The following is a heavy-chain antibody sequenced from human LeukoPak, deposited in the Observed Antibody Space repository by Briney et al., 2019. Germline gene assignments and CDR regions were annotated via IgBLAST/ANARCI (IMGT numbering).Heavy chain of an antibody. CDR1: GGTFSDYA. J-gene: IGHJ6*04. D-gene: IGHD3-3*01. CDR3: AGIPVFGVVLHQEQV. V-gene: IGHV1-69*10. Sequence: GASVKVSCKASGGTFSDYALNWVRQAPGQGLEWMGVFIPILGTANSTQKFQGRVTITADISTNTVYMELSSLRSEDTAVYFCAGIPVFGVVLHQEQVWGKGTTVTVSS. CDR2: FIPILGTA.